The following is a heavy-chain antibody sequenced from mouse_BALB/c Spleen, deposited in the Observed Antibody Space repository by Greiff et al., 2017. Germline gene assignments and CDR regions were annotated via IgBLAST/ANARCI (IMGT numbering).Heavy chain of an antibody. V-gene: IGHV5-6*02. D-gene: IGHD1-1*01. J-gene: IGHJ2*01. CDR1: GFTFSSYG. CDR2: ISSGGSYT. CDR3: APITTGYFDY. Sequence: EVKLEESGGDLVKPGGSLKLSCAASGFTFSSYGMSWVRQTPDKRLEWVATISSGGSYTYYPDSVKGRFTISRDNAKNTLYLQMSSLKSEDTAMYYCAPITTGYFDYWGQGTTLTVSS.